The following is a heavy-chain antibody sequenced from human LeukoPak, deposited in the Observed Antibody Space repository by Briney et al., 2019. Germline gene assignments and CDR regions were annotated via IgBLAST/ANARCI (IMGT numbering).Heavy chain of an antibody. Sequence: SVKVSCKASGGTFSSYAISWVRQAPGQGLEWMGGIIPIFGTANYAQKFQGRVAITADESTSTAYMELSSPRSEDTAVYYCARATMVQGVFYYYYYMDVWGKGPRSPSP. V-gene: IGHV1-69*13. CDR3: ARATMVQGVFYYYYYMDV. CDR1: GGTFSSYA. J-gene: IGHJ6*03. D-gene: IGHD3-10*01. CDR2: IIPIFGTA.